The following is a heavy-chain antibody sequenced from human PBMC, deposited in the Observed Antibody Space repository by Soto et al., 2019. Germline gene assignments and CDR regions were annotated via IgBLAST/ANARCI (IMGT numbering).Heavy chain of an antibody. J-gene: IGHJ6*02. CDR1: GYSINSGYY. Sequence: ASETLSLTCAVSGYSINSGYYWGGIRQPPGKGLQWIGSIYHSGTTYYNPSLKSRVTISVDTSRNQFSLKLTSVTAADTAVYFCARDAARYYDFWSGPNEDDYYYAMDVWGQGTTVTVSS. D-gene: IGHD3-3*01. CDR3: ARDAARYYDFWSGPNEDDYYYAMDV. CDR2: IYHSGTT. V-gene: IGHV4-38-2*02.